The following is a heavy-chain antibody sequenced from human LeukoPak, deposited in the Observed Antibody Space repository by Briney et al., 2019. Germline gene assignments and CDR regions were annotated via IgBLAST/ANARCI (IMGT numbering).Heavy chain of an antibody. CDR3: ARRRAYCGGDCPFWAFDS. CDR2: INHSGST. Sequence: PSETLSLACAVYGGSFSGYYWSWIRQPPGKGLEWIGEINHSGSTNYNPSLKSRVTISVDTSKNQFSLKLSSVTAADTAVYYCARRRAYCGGDCPFWAFDSWGQGTMVTVSS. J-gene: IGHJ3*02. D-gene: IGHD2-21*01. CDR1: GGSFSGYY. V-gene: IGHV4-34*01.